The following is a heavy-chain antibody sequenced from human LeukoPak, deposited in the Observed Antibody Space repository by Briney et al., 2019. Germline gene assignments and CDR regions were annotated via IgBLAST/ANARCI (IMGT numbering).Heavy chain of an antibody. D-gene: IGHD2-15*01. V-gene: IGHV4-39*01. CDR3: ARKNTACSGGSCYLGYYYYYMDV. CDR2: IYYSGST. J-gene: IGHJ6*03. Sequence: SSETLSLTCTVSGGPISSNSYYWGWIRQPPGEGLEWIGTIYYSGSTYYNPSLKSRVTISVDTSKNQFSLKLSSVTAADTAVYYCARKNTACSGGSCYLGYYYYYMDVWGKGTTVTISS. CDR1: GGPISSNSYY.